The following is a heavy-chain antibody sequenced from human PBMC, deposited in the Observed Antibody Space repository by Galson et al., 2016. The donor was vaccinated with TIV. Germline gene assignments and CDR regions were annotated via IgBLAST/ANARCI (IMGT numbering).Heavy chain of an antibody. CDR1: GGSISNAGYF. D-gene: IGHD1-26*01. V-gene: IGHV4-31*03. J-gene: IGHJ1*01. CDR3: ARWVDSGSYYEYFQH. Sequence: PSLTCNVSGGSISNAGYFWSWIRLHPGKGLEWIGNIYYSGSTDYNPSLKSRVAISVDTSKNQFSLRLSSVTAADTAMYYCARWVDSGSYYEYFQHWGQGTLVTVSS. CDR2: IYYSGST.